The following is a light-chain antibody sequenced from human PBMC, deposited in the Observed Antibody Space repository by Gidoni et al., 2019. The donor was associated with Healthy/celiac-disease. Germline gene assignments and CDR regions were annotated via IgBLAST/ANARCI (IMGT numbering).Light chain of an antibody. CDR1: SSDVGGYNS. J-gene: IGLJ2*01. V-gene: IGLV2-8*01. CDR2: EFS. CDR3: SSYAGSNNLGV. Sequence: QSALTQHPSASGSPGQSVTISCTGTSSDVGGYNSVSWYQQHPGKAPKLMIYEFSKRPSGVPDRFSGSKSGNTASLTVSGLQAEDEADYYCSSYAGSNNLGVFGGGTKLTVL.